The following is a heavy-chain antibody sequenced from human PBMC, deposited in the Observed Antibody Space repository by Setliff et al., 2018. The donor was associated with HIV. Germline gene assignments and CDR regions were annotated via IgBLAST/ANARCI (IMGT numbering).Heavy chain of an antibody. J-gene: IGHJ4*02. CDR1: GFTFNNYA. V-gene: IGHV3-23*01. Sequence: LRLSCAASGFTFNNYAMSWVRQAPGKGLEWVSAISGSTGSTYYADSVKGRFTISRDNSKNTLYLQMNSLKTEDTAVYYCTKDYGGYWGQGTLVTVSS. D-gene: IGHD4-17*01. CDR3: TKDYGGY. CDR2: ISGSTGST.